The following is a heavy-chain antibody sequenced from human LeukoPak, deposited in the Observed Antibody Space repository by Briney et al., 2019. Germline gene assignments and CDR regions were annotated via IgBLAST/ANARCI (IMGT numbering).Heavy chain of an antibody. CDR1: GFTFSSYW. V-gene: IGHV3-74*01. CDR2: INSDGSST. J-gene: IGHJ6*02. CDR3: ARTRLDYGMDV. D-gene: IGHD5-12*01. Sequence: GGSLRLSCAASGFTFSSYWMHWVRQAPGKGLVWVSRINSDGSSTSYADSVKGRFTISRDNAKNTLYLQMNSLRAEDTAVYYCARTRLDYGMDVWGQGTTVTVFS.